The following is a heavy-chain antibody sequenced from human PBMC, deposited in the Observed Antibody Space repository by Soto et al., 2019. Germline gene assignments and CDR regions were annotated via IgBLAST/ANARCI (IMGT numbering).Heavy chain of an antibody. CDR2: ITQDGSEK. V-gene: IGHV3-7*01. CDR3: ARATTYYDGSGRPTYYYGMDV. Sequence: GGSLRLSCAASGFTFSSYWMSWVRQAPGKGLEWVANITQDGSEKYYVDSVKGRFTISRDNAKNSLYLQMNSLRAEDTAVYYCARATTYYDGSGRPTYYYGMDVWGQGTTVTVSS. D-gene: IGHD3-10*01. CDR1: GFTFSSYW. J-gene: IGHJ6*02.